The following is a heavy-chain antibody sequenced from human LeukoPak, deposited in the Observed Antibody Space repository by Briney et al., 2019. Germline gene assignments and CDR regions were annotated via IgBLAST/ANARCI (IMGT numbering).Heavy chain of an antibody. J-gene: IGHJ4*02. V-gene: IGHV4-34*01. D-gene: IGHD6-19*01. CDR3: ARRARKSEWLVRAFTSYYFDY. CDR2: VNHSGST. CDR1: GGSFSGYY. Sequence: SETLSLTCAVYGGSFSGYYWSWIRQPPGKGLEWIGEVNHSGSTNYNPSLKSRVTISVDTSKNQFSLKLSSVTAADTAVYYCARRARKSEWLVRAFTSYYFDYWGQGTLVTVSS.